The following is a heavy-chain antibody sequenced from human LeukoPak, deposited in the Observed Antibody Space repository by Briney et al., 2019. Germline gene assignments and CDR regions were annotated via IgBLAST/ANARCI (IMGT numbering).Heavy chain of an antibody. CDR3: ATTVTTGYYYGMDV. CDR1: GGSLSSGGYY. V-gene: IGHV4-31*03. J-gene: IGHJ6*02. Sequence: SESLSLTCTVSGGSLSSGGYYWRWLRQHPGKGLEWIGYIYYSGSTYYNASLKSRVTISVDTSKNQLSLKMSSVTAADTAVYYCATTVTTGYYYGMDVWGQGTTVTVSS. CDR2: IYYSGST. D-gene: IGHD4-17*01.